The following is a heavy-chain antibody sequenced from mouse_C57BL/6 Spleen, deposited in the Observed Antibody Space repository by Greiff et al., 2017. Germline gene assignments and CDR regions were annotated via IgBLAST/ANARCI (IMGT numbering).Heavy chain of an antibody. D-gene: IGHD4-1*01. Sequence: EVQLQESGPELVKPGASVKIPCKASGYTFTDYNMDWVKQSHGKSLEWIGDINPNNGGTIYNQKFKGKATLTVDKSSSTAYMELRSLTSEDTAVYYCARYWDRYFDVWGTGTTVTVSS. CDR2: INPNNGGT. CDR1: GYTFTDYN. J-gene: IGHJ1*03. CDR3: ARYWDRYFDV. V-gene: IGHV1-18*01.